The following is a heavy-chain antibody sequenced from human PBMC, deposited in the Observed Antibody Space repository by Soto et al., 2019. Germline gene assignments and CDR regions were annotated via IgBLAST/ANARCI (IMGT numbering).Heavy chain of an antibody. CDR3: ARSLWKQLDPDDAFDI. J-gene: IGHJ3*02. V-gene: IGHV1-18*01. CDR1: RYTFTSYG. D-gene: IGHD6-13*01. CDR2: ISPYDDST. Sequence: ASVKVSCKASRYTFTSYGITWVRQAPGQGFEWMGWISPYDDSTNYAQKLQGRVTMTTDTTTSTAYMELRSLRSDDTAVYYCARSLWKQLDPDDAFDIWGQGTMVTVSS.